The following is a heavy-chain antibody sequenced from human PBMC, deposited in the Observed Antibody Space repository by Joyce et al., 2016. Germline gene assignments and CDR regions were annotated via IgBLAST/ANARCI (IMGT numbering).Heavy chain of an antibody. D-gene: IGHD1-1*01. CDR3: ARHGTWPSYYLDS. CDR1: GYTFTNYW. V-gene: IGHV5-51*01. Sequence: EVQLVQSGAEVKTPGESLRISCSGSGYTFTNYWIGWVRQMPGKGLEWIVIIFPGDSKPTYNPSFQGQITLSADTSISTAYLQWTSLKAADTARYYCARHGTWPSYYLDSWGQGTLVTVSS. J-gene: IGHJ4*02. CDR2: IFPGDSKP.